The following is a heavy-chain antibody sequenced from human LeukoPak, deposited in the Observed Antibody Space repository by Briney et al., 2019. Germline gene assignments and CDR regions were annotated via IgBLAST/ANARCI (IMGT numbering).Heavy chain of an antibody. CDR3: ARDEYAFNI. D-gene: IGHD2-2*01. V-gene: IGHV1-8*02. Sequence: ASVKVSCKASGYTFTSYDINWVRQATGQGLEWMGWMNPNSGNTGYAQKFQGRVTMATDTSTSTAYMELRSLRSDDTAVYYCARDEYAFNIWGQGTMVTVSS. J-gene: IGHJ3*02. CDR1: GYTFTSYD. CDR2: MNPNSGNT.